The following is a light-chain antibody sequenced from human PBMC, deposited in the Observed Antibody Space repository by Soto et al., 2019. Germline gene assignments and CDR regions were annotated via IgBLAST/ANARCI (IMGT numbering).Light chain of an antibody. CDR3: QQSYSTPIT. J-gene: IGKJ5*01. CDR2: AAS. Sequence: DIQMTQSPSSLSASLGDRVTITCRASQSISSYLNWYQQTPGQAPKLLIYAASSLQSGVPSRFSGSGSGTDFTLTISSLQPEDFATYYCQQSYSTPITLGQGTRPEIK. CDR1: QSISSY. V-gene: IGKV1-39*01.